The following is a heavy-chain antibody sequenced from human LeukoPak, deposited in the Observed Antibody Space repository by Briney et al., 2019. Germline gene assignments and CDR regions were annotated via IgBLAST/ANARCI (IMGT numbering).Heavy chain of an antibody. CDR1: GGSISSISYY. D-gene: IGHD5-24*01. CDR3: ARGIFDAVAPMATIVRSAFDI. CDR2: IYYRGST. J-gene: IGHJ3*02. V-gene: IGHV4-39*07. Sequence: PSETLSLTCTVSGGSISSISYYWGWIRQPPGKGLEWIGHIYYRGSTFYNPSLRGRVTISVDTSKNHFSVKLTSVTTADTAVYYCARGIFDAVAPMATIVRSAFDIWGQGTMVTVSS.